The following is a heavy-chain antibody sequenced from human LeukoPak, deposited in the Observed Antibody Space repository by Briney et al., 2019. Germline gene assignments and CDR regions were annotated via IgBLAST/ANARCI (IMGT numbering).Heavy chain of an antibody. V-gene: IGHV3-21*01. CDR1: GFTFSSYS. CDR3: ARAKGDMVRGVIPSYFDY. J-gene: IGHJ4*02. D-gene: IGHD3-10*01. Sequence: GGSLRLSCAASGFTFSSYSMNWVRQAPGKGLEWVSSISSSSSYIYFADSVKGRFTISRDNAKNSLYLQMNSLRAEDTAVYYCARAKGDMVRGVIPSYFDYWGQGTLVTVSS. CDR2: ISSSSSYI.